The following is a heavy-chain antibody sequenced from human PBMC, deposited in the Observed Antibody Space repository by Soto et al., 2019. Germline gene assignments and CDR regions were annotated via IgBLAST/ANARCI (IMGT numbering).Heavy chain of an antibody. J-gene: IGHJ4*02. D-gene: IGHD2-2*01. CDR2: ISGSGGST. V-gene: IGHV3-23*01. CDR1: GFTFSSYG. CDR3: ANRYQLPPIDY. Sequence: GVSMRLSCAAAGFTFSSYGRSWVRQAPGKGLEWVSAISGSGGSTYYADSVKGRFTISRDNSKNTLYLQMNSLRAEDTAVYYCANRYQLPPIDYWGQGTLVTVSS.